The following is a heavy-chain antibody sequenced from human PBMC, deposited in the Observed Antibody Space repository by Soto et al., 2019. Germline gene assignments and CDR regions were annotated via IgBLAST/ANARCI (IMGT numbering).Heavy chain of an antibody. V-gene: IGHV5-51*01. CDR2: IFPGDSDT. Sequence: EVQLVQSGEEAKKPGESLKISCKGSGYNFANYWIGWVRQVPGKGLEWMGMIFPGDSDTKNSPSLQGQITMSVDKSNSSAYLQLRSLKASDTSMYYCAAGYSTGLDAFDLWSQGTLVTVSS. J-gene: IGHJ3*01. CDR3: AAGYSTGLDAFDL. CDR1: GYNFANYW. D-gene: IGHD2-8*02.